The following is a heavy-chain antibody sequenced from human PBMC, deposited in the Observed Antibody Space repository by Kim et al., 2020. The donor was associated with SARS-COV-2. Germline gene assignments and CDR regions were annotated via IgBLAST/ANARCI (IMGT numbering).Heavy chain of an antibody. CDR1: GFTFDDYA. CDR3: AKDTDGSGTGDFDY. V-gene: IGHV3-9*01. D-gene: IGHD3-10*01. CDR2: ISWNGGSI. J-gene: IGHJ4*02. Sequence: GGSLRLSCAASGFTFDDYAMHWVRQAPGKGLEWVSGISWNGGSIGYADSVKGRFTISRDNAKNSLYLQMNSLRAEDTALYYCAKDTDGSGTGDFDYWGQGTLVTVSS.